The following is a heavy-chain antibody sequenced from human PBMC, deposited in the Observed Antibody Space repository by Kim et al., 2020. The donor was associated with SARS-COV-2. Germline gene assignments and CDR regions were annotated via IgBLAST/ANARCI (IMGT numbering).Heavy chain of an antibody. Sequence: SETLSLTCSVSGGSISSSISYWGWIRQPPGKGLEWIGSLSYSGRTYYNPSLKSRVTISVDTSKNQFSLNLSSVTAADTAVYYCAGLHAYNCFDPWGQGTL. CDR1: GGSISSSISY. CDR3: AGLHAYNCFDP. CDR2: LSYSGRT. V-gene: IGHV4-39*01. J-gene: IGHJ5*02.